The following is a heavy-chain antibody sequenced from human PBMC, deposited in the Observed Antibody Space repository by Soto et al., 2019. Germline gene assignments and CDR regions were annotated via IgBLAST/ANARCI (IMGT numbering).Heavy chain of an antibody. Sequence: EVQLLESGGGLVQPGGSLRLSCVASGFTFSSNAMSWVRQAQGKGLEWVSHITSGSGGGTYYAASVKGRFTIYRDNAKNTLYMQMKSLRVEDTAVYYCGKGTWGAFDIWGHGTLVTVSS. V-gene: IGHV3-23*01. J-gene: IGHJ3*02. CDR1: GFTFSSNA. CDR3: GKGTWGAFDI. D-gene: IGHD7-27*01. CDR2: ITSGSGGGT.